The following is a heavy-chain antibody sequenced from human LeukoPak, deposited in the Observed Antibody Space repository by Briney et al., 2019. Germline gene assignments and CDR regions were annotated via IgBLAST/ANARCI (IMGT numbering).Heavy chain of an antibody. CDR1: GGSFSGCY. Sequence: SETLSLTCAVYGGSFSGCYWSWIRQPPGKGLEWIGEINHSGSTNYNPSLKSRVTISVDTSKNQFSLKLSSVTAADTAVYYCARWIAARLHYYYYYMDVWGKGTTVTVSS. CDR2: INHSGST. CDR3: ARWIAARLHYYYYYMDV. D-gene: IGHD6-6*01. V-gene: IGHV4-34*01. J-gene: IGHJ6*03.